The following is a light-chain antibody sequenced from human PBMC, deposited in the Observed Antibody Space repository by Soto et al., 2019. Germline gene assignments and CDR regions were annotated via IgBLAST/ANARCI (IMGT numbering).Light chain of an antibody. CDR2: KAS. Sequence: DIQLPPSPSTQSASVGDRVTITCRASQSISSWLAWYKQKPGKAPNLLNYKASRLESGVPSRFSGSESGTEFTLTVSSRQPDDFATYFCQRFSTFALTFGGGTTVEIK. V-gene: IGKV1-5*03. J-gene: IGKJ4*02. CDR1: QSISSW. CDR3: QRFSTFALT.